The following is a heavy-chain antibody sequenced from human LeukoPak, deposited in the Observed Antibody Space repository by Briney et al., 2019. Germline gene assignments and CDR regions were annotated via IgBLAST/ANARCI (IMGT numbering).Heavy chain of an antibody. Sequence: TGGSLRISCAASGFTFRSYTRNWVRQAPGKGLQWVSSITSGSDYIYYADSVRGRFTISRDNAKNSLYLQMNSLSPEDTAMYYCVRDSSFSTNWGQGTLVTVSS. V-gene: IGHV3-21*06. D-gene: IGHD2/OR15-2a*01. CDR3: VRDSSFSTN. J-gene: IGHJ4*02. CDR2: ITSGSDYI. CDR1: GFTFRSYT.